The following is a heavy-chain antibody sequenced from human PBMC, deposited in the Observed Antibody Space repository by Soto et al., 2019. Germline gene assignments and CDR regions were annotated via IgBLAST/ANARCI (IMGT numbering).Heavy chain of an antibody. CDR2: ISPKSTYR. Sequence: GSLRLSCATSGFPFSDYYMSWIRQAPGKGLEWLSHISPKSTYRNYTDSVKGRFTISRDNVKNSLYLQMNSLRAEDTAVYYCARDRLDSSAHLDYWGQGTLVTAPQ. CDR1: GFPFSDYY. J-gene: IGHJ4*02. V-gene: IGHV3-11*06. CDR3: ARDRLDSSAHLDY. D-gene: IGHD6-25*01.